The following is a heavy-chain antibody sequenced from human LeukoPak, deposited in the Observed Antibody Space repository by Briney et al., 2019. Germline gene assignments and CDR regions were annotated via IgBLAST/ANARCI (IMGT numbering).Heavy chain of an antibody. V-gene: IGHV3-23*01. CDR1: GFTFSSYA. D-gene: IGHD5-12*01. Sequence: GGSLRLSCAASGFTFSSYAMSWARRPQGKGWGWVSAISGSGGSTYYADSVKGRFTISRDNSKNTLYLQMNSLRAEDTAVYYCAKAWVATKPVDYWGQGTLVTVSS. J-gene: IGHJ4*02. CDR2: ISGSGGST. CDR3: AKAWVATKPVDY.